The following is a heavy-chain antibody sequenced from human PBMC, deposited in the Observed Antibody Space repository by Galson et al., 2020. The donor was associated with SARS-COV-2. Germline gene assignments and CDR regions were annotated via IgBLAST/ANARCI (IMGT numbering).Heavy chain of an antibody. D-gene: IGHD1-26*01. CDR1: GGSISSSSHY. V-gene: IGHV4-39*07. CDR3: ARQYSGRSDDACEI. J-gene: IGHJ3*02. CDR2: MSYSCST. Sequence: SETLSLTCIVSGGSISSSSHYWDWPRQPPGKGLEWIGSMSYSCSTYYNPSLKSRLIMSLDPSEPQLFLLLSFVTAADTAIYYCARQYSGRSDDACEIWGQGTMVTVSS.